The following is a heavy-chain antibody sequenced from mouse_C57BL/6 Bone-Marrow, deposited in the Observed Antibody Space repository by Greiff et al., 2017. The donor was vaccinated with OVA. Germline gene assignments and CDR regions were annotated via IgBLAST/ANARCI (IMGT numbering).Heavy chain of an antibody. Sequence: DVMLVESGGGLVKPGGSLKLSCAASGFTFSDYGMHWVRQAPEKGLEWVAYISSGSSTIYYADTVKGRFTISRDNAKNTLFLQMTSLRSEDTAMYYCARDYGNPFAYWGQGTLVTVSA. CDR1: GFTFSDYG. D-gene: IGHD2-1*01. V-gene: IGHV5-17*01. J-gene: IGHJ3*01. CDR2: ISSGSSTI. CDR3: ARDYGNPFAY.